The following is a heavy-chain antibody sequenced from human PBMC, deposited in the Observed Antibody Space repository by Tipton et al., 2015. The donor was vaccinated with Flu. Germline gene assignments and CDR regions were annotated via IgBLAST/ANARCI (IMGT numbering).Heavy chain of an antibody. CDR3: ARWGLKAETGRGFDF. J-gene: IGHJ4*02. CDR2: ISYSGST. CDR1: GGSISSGDYY. Sequence: TLSLTCTVSGGSISSGDYYWNWIRQPPGKGLEWVGYISYSGSTYYNPSLKSRVTISVDTSKNQFSLRLSSVTAADTAVYYCARWGLKAETGRGFDFWGQGTLVTVSS. D-gene: IGHD6-13*01. V-gene: IGHV4-30-4*01.